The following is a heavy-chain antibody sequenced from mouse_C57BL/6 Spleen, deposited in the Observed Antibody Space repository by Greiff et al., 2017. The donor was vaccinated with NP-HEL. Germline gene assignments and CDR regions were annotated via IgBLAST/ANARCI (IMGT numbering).Heavy chain of an antibody. CDR3: ARQLGPLDY. CDR1: GFTFSSYG. D-gene: IGHD4-1*01. J-gene: IGHJ4*01. Sequence: VQLKESGGVLVKPGGSLKLSCAASGFTFSSYGMSWVRQTPDKRLEWVATISSGGSYTYYPDSVKGRFTISRDNAKNTLYLQMSSLKSEDTAMYYCARQLGPLDYWGQGTSVTVSS. V-gene: IGHV5-6*01. CDR2: ISSGGSYT.